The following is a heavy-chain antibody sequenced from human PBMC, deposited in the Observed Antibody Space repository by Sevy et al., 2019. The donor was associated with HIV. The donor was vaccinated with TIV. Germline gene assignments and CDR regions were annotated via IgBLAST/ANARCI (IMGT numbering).Heavy chain of an antibody. D-gene: IGHD3-10*01. CDR2: ISSSSSYI. Sequence: GGSLRLSCAASGFTFSSYSMNWVRQAPGKGLEWVSSISSSSSYIYYADSVKGRFTISSDNAKNSLYLQMNSLRAEDTAVYYCARDPRATMVRGYKGPGWFDPWGQGTLVTVSS. J-gene: IGHJ5*02. CDR3: ARDPRATMVRGYKGPGWFDP. V-gene: IGHV3-21*01. CDR1: GFTFSSYS.